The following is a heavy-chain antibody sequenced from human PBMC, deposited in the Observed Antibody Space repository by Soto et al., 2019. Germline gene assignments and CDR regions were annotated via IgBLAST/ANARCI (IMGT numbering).Heavy chain of an antibody. D-gene: IGHD4-17*01. CDR3: VNGDYY. CDR2: INRDFNT. Sequence: EEQLVESGGGSVQPGGSLRLSCAASGLTFSNHVMNWVRQAPGRGLEWVSSINRDFNTYYADSVKGRFTISRDNAKDSLYLQMNSLRADDTAVYYCVNGDYYVGQGTLVTVSS. V-gene: IGHV3-48*01. CDR1: GLTFSNHV. J-gene: IGHJ4*02.